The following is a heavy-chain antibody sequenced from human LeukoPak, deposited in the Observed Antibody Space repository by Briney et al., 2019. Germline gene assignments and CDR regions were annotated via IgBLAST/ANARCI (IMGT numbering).Heavy chain of an antibody. V-gene: IGHV4-39*07. D-gene: IGHD3-22*01. CDR2: IYYSGST. Sequence: SETLSLTCTVSGGSISSSSYYWGWIRQPPGKGLEWIGSIYYSGSTYYNPSLKSRVTISVDTSKNQFSLKLSSVTAADTAVYYCARDGHYDSSGYYSNLFDYWGQGTLVTVSS. CDR3: ARDGHYDSSGYYSNLFDY. CDR1: GGSISSSSYY. J-gene: IGHJ4*02.